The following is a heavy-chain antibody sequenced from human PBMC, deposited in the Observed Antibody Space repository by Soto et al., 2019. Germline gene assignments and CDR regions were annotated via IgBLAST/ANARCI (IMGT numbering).Heavy chain of an antibody. CDR1: GGSISSYY. CDR3: ARVKSRSMDV. CDR2: IYYSGST. J-gene: IGHJ6*03. Sequence: PSETLSLTCTVSGGSISSYYWSWIRQPPGKGLEWIGYIYYSGSTNYNPSLKSRVTISVDTSKNQFSLKLSSVTAADTAVYYCARVKSRSMDVWGTGTTVTVSS. D-gene: IGHD2-2*01. V-gene: IGHV4-59*01.